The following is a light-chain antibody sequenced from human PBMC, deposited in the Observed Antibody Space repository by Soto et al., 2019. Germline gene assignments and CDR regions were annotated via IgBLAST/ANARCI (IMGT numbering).Light chain of an antibody. J-gene: IGLJ2*01. Sequence: QSVLTQPPSASGTPGQKVTISCSGSSSDIGSNTVNWYQQLTGTAPKLLIYANNQRPSGVPDRFSGSKSGTSASLAISGLQSEDGADYYCAAWDVSLNGVIFGGGTKLTVL. V-gene: IGLV1-44*01. CDR1: SSDIGSNT. CDR3: AAWDVSLNGVI. CDR2: ANN.